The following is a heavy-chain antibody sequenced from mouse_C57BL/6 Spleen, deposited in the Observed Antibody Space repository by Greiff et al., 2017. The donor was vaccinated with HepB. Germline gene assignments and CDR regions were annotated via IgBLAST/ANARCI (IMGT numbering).Heavy chain of an antibody. D-gene: IGHD1-1*01. Sequence: EVQLQESGGDLVKPGGSLKLSCAASGFTFSSYGMSWVRQTPDKRLEWVATISSGGSYTYYPDSVKGRFTISRDNAKNTLYLQMSSLKSEDTAMYYCARLHYYGSSYVDVWGTGTTVTVSS. V-gene: IGHV5-6*01. CDR3: ARLHYYGSSYVDV. CDR2: ISSGGSYT. CDR1: GFTFSSYG. J-gene: IGHJ1*03.